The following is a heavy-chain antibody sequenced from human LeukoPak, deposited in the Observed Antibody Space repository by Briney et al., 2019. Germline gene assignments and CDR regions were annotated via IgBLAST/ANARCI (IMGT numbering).Heavy chain of an antibody. Sequence: SQTLSLTCAISGDSVSSNSATWNWIRQSPSRGLEWLGRTYYRSKWYNDYAVSVKSRITINPDTSKNQFSLQLNSVTPEDTAVYYCASSVMITFGGVIGNYPHDAFDIWGQGTMVTVSS. V-gene: IGHV6-1*01. J-gene: IGHJ3*02. CDR1: GDSVSSNSAT. CDR3: ASSVMITFGGVIGNYPHDAFDI. D-gene: IGHD3-16*02. CDR2: TYYRSKWYN.